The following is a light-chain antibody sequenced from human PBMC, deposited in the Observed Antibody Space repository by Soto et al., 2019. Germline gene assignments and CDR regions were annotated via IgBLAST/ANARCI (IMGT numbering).Light chain of an antibody. V-gene: IGKV3-15*01. CDR1: QSVSSN. CDR2: AAS. J-gene: IGKJ4*01. Sequence: EIVMTQSPATLSVSPGEGATLPCRASQSVSSNLAWYQQKPGQAPRLLIYAASTRATGIPVRFRGSGSGTEFTLTITSLQSEDFAVYYCQQYNNWPPLTFGGGTKV. CDR3: QQYNNWPPLT.